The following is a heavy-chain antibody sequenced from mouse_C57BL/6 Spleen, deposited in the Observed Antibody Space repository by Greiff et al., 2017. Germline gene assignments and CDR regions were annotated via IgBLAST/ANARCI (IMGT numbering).Heavy chain of an antibody. V-gene: IGHV5-15*01. CDR3: ARHDSNYEGDAMDY. D-gene: IGHD2-5*01. CDR1: GFTFSDYG. J-gene: IGHJ4*01. CDR2: ISNLAYSI. Sequence: EVKLMESGGGLVQPGGSLKLSCAASGFTFSDYGMAWVRQAPRKGPEWVAFISNLAYSIYYADTVTGRFTISRENAKNTLYLEMSSLRSEDTAMYYCARHDSNYEGDAMDYWGQGTSVTVSS.